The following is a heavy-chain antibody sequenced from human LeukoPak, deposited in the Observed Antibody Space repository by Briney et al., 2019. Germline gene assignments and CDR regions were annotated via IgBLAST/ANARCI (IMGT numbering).Heavy chain of an antibody. CDR1: GYTFTSYA. Sequence: GASVKVSCKASGYTFTSYAISWVRQAPGQGLEWMGGIIPIFGTANYAQKFQGRVTITADESTSTAYMELSSLRSEDTAVYYCARDLGAHIVVEGDYWGQGTLVTVSS. CDR3: ARDLGAHIVVEGDY. CDR2: IIPIFGTA. V-gene: IGHV1-69*13. D-gene: IGHD2-21*01. J-gene: IGHJ4*02.